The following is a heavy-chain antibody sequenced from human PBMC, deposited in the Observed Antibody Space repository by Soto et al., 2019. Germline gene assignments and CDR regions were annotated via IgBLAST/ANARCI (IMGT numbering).Heavy chain of an antibody. Sequence: QVQLVQSGAEVKKPGASVKVSCKASGYTFTSYAMHWVRQAPGQRLAWMGWINAGNGNTKYSQKFQGRVTITRDTSASTAYMELSSLRSEDTAVYYCARALGYCTNGVCPNWFDPWAQGTLVTVSS. V-gene: IGHV1-3*01. J-gene: IGHJ5*02. D-gene: IGHD2-8*01. CDR2: INAGNGNT. CDR3: ARALGYCTNGVCPNWFDP. CDR1: GYTFTSYA.